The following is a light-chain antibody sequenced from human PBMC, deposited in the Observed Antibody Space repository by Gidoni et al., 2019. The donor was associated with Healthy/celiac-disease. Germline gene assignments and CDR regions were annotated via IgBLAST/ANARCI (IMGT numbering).Light chain of an antibody. CDR2: GAS. CDR1: QSVSSN. Sequence: EIVMTQSPATLSVSPGERATLSCRAGQSVSSNLAWYQQKPGHAPRLLIYGASTRATGIPARFSGSGSGTEFTLTISSLQSEDFAVYYCQQYNNWPPYTFGQGTKLEIK. CDR3: QQYNNWPPYT. J-gene: IGKJ2*01. V-gene: IGKV3-15*01.